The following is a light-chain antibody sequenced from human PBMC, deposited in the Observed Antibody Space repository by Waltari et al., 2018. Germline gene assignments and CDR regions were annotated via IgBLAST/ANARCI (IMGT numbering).Light chain of an antibody. J-gene: IGKJ4*01. V-gene: IGKV1-33*01. Sequence: DIQMTQSPSSLSASVGDRVTITCQASQGISNYLNWYQQKPGKAPKLLIYDASNLETGVPSRFSGSGSGTDFTFTISSLQAGDVAVYYCQQFYSTPLTFGGGTKVEIK. CDR1: QGISNY. CDR2: DAS. CDR3: QQFYSTPLT.